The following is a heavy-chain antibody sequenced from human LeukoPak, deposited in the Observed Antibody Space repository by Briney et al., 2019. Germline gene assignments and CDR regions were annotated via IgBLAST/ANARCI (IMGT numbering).Heavy chain of an antibody. J-gene: IGHJ6*03. Sequence: GGSLRLSCAASGFTFSGYYMSWTRQAPGKGLEWVSYISSSGSTIYYADSVKGRFTISRDNAKNSLYLQMNSLRAEDTAVYYCARRVYYYYYMDVWGKGTTVTVSS. V-gene: IGHV3-11*01. CDR1: GFTFSGYY. CDR3: ARRVYYYYYMDV. CDR2: ISSSGSTI.